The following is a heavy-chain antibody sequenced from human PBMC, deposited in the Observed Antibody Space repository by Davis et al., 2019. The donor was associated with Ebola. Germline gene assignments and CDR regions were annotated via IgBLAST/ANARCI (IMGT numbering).Heavy chain of an antibody. V-gene: IGHV4-39*01. J-gene: IGHJ5*02. Sequence: SETLSLTCAVYGGSFSGYYWGWIRQPPGKGLEWIGSIYYSGSTYYNPSLKSRVTISVDTSKNQFSLKLSSVTAADTAVYYCARVQIPATAIPEWVWFDPWGQGTLVTVSS. D-gene: IGHD2-2*02. CDR3: ARVQIPATAIPEWVWFDP. CDR1: GGSFSGYY. CDR2: IYYSGST.